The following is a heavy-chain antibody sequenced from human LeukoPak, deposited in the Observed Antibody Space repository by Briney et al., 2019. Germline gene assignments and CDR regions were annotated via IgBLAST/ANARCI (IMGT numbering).Heavy chain of an antibody. D-gene: IGHD6-6*01. CDR2: IYYTGSV. CDR1: GASIGTGGFY. Sequence: SETLSLTCTITGASIGTGGFYWTWIRQPPGEGLEWIGYIYYTGSVDYNASLKSRLTISLDTSKNQFSLKLSSVTAADTAVYYCARAPGYSSSSGGLDPWGQGTLVTVSS. CDR3: ARAPGYSSSSGGLDP. V-gene: IGHV4-31*03. J-gene: IGHJ5*02.